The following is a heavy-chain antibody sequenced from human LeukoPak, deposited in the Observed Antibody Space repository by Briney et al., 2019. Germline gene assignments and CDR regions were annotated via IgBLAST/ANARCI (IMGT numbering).Heavy chain of an antibody. CDR3: ARLLTMTMD. D-gene: IGHD4/OR15-4a*01. V-gene: IGHV4-38-2*02. J-gene: IGHJ3*01. Sequence: SETLSLTCTVSGYSISSGYYWGWIRQPPGKGLEWIGSIYHTGSTYYNPSLKSRITISVDASKNQFSLKLNSVTAADTAVYYCARLLTMTMDWGQGTMVTVSS. CDR1: GYSISSGYY. CDR2: IYHTGST.